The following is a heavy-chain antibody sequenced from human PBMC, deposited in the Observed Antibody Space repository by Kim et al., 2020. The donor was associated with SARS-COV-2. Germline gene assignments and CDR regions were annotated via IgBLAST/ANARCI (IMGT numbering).Heavy chain of an antibody. J-gene: IGHJ4*02. Sequence: GGSLRLSCAASGFTFSSYGMHWVRQAPGKGLEWVAVISYDGSNKYYADSVKGRFTISRDNSKNTLYLQMNSLRAEDTAVYYCANAIENWGNDYWGQGTLVTVSS. D-gene: IGHD7-27*01. CDR3: ANAIENWGNDY. V-gene: IGHV3-30*18. CDR2: ISYDGSNK. CDR1: GFTFSSYG.